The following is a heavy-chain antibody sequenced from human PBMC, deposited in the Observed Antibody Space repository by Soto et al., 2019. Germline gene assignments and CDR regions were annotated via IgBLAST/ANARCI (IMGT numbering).Heavy chain of an antibody. D-gene: IGHD6-13*01. CDR1: GGTFSSYA. J-gene: IGHJ6*02. CDR2: IIPIFGTA. V-gene: IGHV1-69*13. Sequence: SVKVSCKASGGTFSSYAISWVRQAPGQGLEWMGGIIPIFGTANYAQKFQGRVTITADESTSTAYMELSSLRSEDTAVYYCAGDLALYISSDVHSKVWGSYNYGMDVWGQGTTVTVSS. CDR3: AGDLALYISSDVHSKVWGSYNYGMDV.